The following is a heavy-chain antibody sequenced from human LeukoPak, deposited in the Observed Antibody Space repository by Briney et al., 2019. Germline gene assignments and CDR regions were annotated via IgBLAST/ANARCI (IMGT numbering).Heavy chain of an antibody. D-gene: IGHD5-24*01. CDR1: GFSVSTTY. CDR2: ISGSDGEI. CDR3: AKRIRDGYNTPIDY. J-gene: IGHJ4*02. V-gene: IGHV3-23*01. Sequence: PGGSLRLSCAASGFSVSTTYMSWVRQAPGKGLEWVSGISGSDGEISYADSVKGRSTISRDNSKNTLYLQMNSLRDEDTATYYCAKRIRDGYNTPIDYWGQGTLVTVSS.